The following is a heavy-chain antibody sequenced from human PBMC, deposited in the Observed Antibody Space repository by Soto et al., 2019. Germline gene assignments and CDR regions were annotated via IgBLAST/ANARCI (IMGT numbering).Heavy chain of an antibody. J-gene: IGHJ3*02. CDR2: INHSGST. CDR3: ARGFRLFGAFDI. CDR1: GGSFSGYY. V-gene: IGHV4-34*01. D-gene: IGHD3-22*01. Sequence: LSLTCAVYGGSFSGYYWSWIRQPPGKGLEWIGEINHSGSTNYNPSLKSRVTISVDTSKNQFSLKLSSVTAADTAVYYCARGFRLFGAFDIWGQGTMVTVS.